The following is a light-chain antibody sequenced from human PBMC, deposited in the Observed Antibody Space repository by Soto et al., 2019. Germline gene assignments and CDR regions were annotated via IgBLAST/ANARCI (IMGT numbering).Light chain of an antibody. V-gene: IGKV1-39*01. Sequence: DIQMTQSPSSLSASIGDSVTITCRASQSISGYLNWYQQKPGGAPKFLIYASSTLQSGVPSRFSGSGCGTDFTLTINNLQPEDFATYYCQQSSIRPPTFGQGTKVEVK. CDR3: QQSSIRPPT. CDR2: ASS. J-gene: IGKJ1*01. CDR1: QSISGY.